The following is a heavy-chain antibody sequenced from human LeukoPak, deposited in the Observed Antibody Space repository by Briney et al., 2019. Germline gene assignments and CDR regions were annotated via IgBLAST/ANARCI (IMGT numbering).Heavy chain of an antibody. CDR2: TYYRSKWYN. CDR1: GDSVSSNSAA. J-gene: IGHJ5*02. CDR3: ARDPSGKGSSWYRWFDP. V-gene: IGHV6-1*01. Sequence: SQTLSLTCAISGDSVSSNSAAWNWIRQSPSRDLEWLGRTYYRSKWYNAYAVSVKSRITINPDTSKNQFSLQLNSVTPEDTAVYYCARDPSGKGSSWYRWFDPWGQGTLVTVSS. D-gene: IGHD6-13*01.